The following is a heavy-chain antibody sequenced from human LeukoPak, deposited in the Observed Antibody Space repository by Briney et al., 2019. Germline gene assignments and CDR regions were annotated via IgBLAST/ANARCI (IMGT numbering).Heavy chain of an antibody. CDR1: GYSICHNY. D-gene: IGHD1-1*01. CDR2: VYYSGST. J-gene: IGHJ4*02. V-gene: IGHV4-59*01. CDR3: ARTRYGTSFDY. Sequence: SETLSLTCNVSGYSICHNYLSWIRQPPGEGLEWIGYVYYSGSTKYNPSLKSRVTMSVDGSKNQMSLYLTSVTAADTAVYYCARTRYGTSFDYWGQGSLVTVSS.